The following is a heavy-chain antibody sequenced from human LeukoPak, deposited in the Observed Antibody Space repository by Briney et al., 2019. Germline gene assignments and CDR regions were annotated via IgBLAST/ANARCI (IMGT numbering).Heavy chain of an antibody. V-gene: IGHV3-48*02. Sequence: GGSLRLSCAASGFTFSSYSMNWVRQARGKGLEGFSYISSRSSTIYYADSVKGRFTSSRDNAKNSLYLQMNSLRDEATAVYYCARGSGAKYCGGDCYTGAFDIWGQGTMVTVSS. D-gene: IGHD2-21*02. CDR2: ISSRSSTI. CDR1: GFTFSSYS. CDR3: ARGSGAKYCGGDCYTGAFDI. J-gene: IGHJ3*02.